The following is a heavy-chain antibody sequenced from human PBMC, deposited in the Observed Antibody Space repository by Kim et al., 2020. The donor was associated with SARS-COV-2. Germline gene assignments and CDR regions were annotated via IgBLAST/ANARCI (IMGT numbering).Heavy chain of an antibody. V-gene: IGHV3-30*18. CDR1: GFSFSTYN. D-gene: IGHD1-26*01. CDR3: AKGPSRQLPDDVVDT. J-gene: IGHJ3*02. CDR2: ISSDGSSK. Sequence: GGSLRLSCAASGFSFSTYNMHWVRQAPGKGLEWVALISSDGSSKHHADYVKGRFTISRDNSKNTLYLQMSSLKAEDTAVYYCAKGPSRQLPDDVVDTWG.